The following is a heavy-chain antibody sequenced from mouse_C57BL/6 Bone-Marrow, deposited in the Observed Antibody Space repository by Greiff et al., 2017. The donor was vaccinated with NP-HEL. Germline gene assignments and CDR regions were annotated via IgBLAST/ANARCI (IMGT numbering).Heavy chain of an antibody. D-gene: IGHD1-1*01. Sequence: VQLKQSGAELVKPGASVKLSCKASGYTFTSYWMHWVKQRPGRGLEWIGRIDPNSGGTKYNEKFKSKATLTVDKPSSTAYMQLSSLTSEDSAVYYCAREEDYGSSPYWYFDVWGTGTTVTVSS. V-gene: IGHV1-72*01. CDR3: AREEDYGSSPYWYFDV. J-gene: IGHJ1*03. CDR2: IDPNSGGT. CDR1: GYTFTSYW.